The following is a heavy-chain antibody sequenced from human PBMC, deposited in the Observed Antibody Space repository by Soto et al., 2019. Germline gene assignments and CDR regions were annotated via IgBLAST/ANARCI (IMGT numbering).Heavy chain of an antibody. CDR1: GGSFRSYM. Sequence: QVLLVQSGAEVKKPGSSVKVSCQAAGGSFRSYMVSCVRQAPGQGLDYMGGIMPVFGTPTYTEKFQGRVTITADESTGTAYLALTSLQADDTSFYYCDRGGATNYMGGDACAIWGQGTLVAV. J-gene: IGHJ3*02. D-gene: IGHD4-4*01. CDR2: IMPVFGTP. V-gene: IGHV1-69*01. CDR3: DRGGATNYMGGDACAI.